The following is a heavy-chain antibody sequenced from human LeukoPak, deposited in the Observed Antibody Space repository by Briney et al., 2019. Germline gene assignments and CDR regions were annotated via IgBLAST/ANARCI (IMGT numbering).Heavy chain of an antibody. CDR1: GLTFSSYA. V-gene: IGHV3-23*01. CDR2: ISGSGGST. Sequence: PGGSLRLSCAASGLTFSSYAMSWVRQAPGKGLEWVSAISGSGGSTYYADSVKGRFTISRDNSKNTLYLQMNSLRAEDTAVYYCALPTVTTQLWDYWGQGTLVTVSS. CDR3: ALPTVTTQLWDY. J-gene: IGHJ4*02. D-gene: IGHD4-17*01.